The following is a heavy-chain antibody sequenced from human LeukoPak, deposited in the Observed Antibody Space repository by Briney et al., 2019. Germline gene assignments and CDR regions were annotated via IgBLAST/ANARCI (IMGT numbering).Heavy chain of an antibody. CDR2: ISAYKGNT. J-gene: IGHJ4*02. Sequence: ASVKVSCKASGYTFTNYGICWMRQAPGQGLEWMGWISAYKGNTNYVQRFQDRVTMTIDTSTNTAYMELRSPRSDDTAVYYCARWRPYFYDSSGYVDYWGQGTLVTVSS. D-gene: IGHD3-22*01. CDR3: ARWRPYFYDSSGYVDY. V-gene: IGHV1-18*01. CDR1: GYTFTNYG.